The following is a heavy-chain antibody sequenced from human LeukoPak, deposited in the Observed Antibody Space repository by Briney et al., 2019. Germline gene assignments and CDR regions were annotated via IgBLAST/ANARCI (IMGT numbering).Heavy chain of an antibody. CDR2: IYYSGST. J-gene: IGHJ3*02. Sequence: SETLSLTCTVSGGSISSSSYYWGWIRQPPGKGLEWIGSIYYSGSTYYNPSLKSRVTISVDTSKSQFSLKLSSVTAADTAVYYCARGQNVLRYFDWCDAFDIWGQGTMVTVSS. V-gene: IGHV4-39*01. CDR3: ARGQNVLRYFDWCDAFDI. D-gene: IGHD3-9*01. CDR1: GGSISSSSYY.